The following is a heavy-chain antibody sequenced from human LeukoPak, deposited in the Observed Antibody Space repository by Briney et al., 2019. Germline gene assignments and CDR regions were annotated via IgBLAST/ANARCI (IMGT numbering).Heavy chain of an antibody. D-gene: IGHD3-22*01. CDR2: IYTSGST. CDR1: GGSISSGSYY. Sequence: PSQTLSLTCTVSGGSISSGSYYWSWIRQPAGKGLEWIGRIYTSGSTNYNPSLKSRVTISVGTSKNQLSLKLSSVTAADTAVYYCARVVVITTYAFDIWGQGTMVTVSS. CDR3: ARVVVITTYAFDI. J-gene: IGHJ3*02. V-gene: IGHV4-61*02.